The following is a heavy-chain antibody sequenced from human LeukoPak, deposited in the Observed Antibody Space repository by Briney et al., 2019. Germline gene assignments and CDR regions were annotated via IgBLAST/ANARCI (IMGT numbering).Heavy chain of an antibody. CDR3: ARDGYSYGWQAFFDY. D-gene: IGHD5-18*01. J-gene: IGHJ4*02. V-gene: IGHV1-69*13. Sequence: SVKVSCKASGGTFSSYANSWVRQAPGQGLEWMGGIIPIFGTANYAQKFQGRVTITADESTSTAYMELSSLRSEDTAVYYCARDGYSYGWQAFFDYWGQGTLVTVSS. CDR2: IIPIFGTA. CDR1: GGTFSSYA.